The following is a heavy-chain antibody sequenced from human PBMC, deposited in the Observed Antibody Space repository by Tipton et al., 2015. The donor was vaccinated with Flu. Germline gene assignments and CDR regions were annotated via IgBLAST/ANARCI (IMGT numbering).Heavy chain of an antibody. D-gene: IGHD2-21*02. CDR3: TKDRYCSSPDCNSGSFEI. V-gene: IGHV3-9*01. CDR2: ISWNSDVI. J-gene: IGHJ3*02. Sequence: SLRLSCAASGFSFDDFVIHWVRQTPGKGLEWVSGISWNSDVIAYADSVKGRFTISRDNAKNSLSLQMNSLKSEDTALYYCTKDRYCSSPDCNSGSFEIWGQGTMVTVSS. CDR1: GFSFDDFV.